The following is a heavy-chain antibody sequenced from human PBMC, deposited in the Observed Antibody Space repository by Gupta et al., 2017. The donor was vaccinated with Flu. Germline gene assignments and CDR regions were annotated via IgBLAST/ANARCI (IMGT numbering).Heavy chain of an antibody. Sequence: QLQLQESGPGLVKPSETLSLTCTVSGGPISSSSYYWGWIRQPPGKGLEWIGSIYYSGSTYYNPSIKGRVTISVDTSKNQFSLKLSSVTAADTAVYYCARLTPGDQPNWGLYYFDYWGQGTLVTVSS. CDR1: GGPISSSSYY. D-gene: IGHD7-27*01. CDR3: ARLTPGDQPNWGLYYFDY. V-gene: IGHV4-39*01. J-gene: IGHJ4*02. CDR2: IYYSGST.